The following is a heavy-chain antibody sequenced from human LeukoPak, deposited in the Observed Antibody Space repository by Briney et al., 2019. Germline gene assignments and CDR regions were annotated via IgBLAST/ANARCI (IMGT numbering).Heavy chain of an antibody. CDR3: ATGVWGLPDY. V-gene: IGHV1-18*01. CDR2: ISAYNGNT. CDR1: GYTFTSYG. J-gene: IGHJ4*02. Sequence: VASVKVSCKASGYTFTSYGISWVRQPPGQGLEWMGWISAYNGNTNYAQKLQGRVTMTTDTSTSTAYMELRSLISDDTAVYYCATGVWGLPDYWGQGTLVTVSS. D-gene: IGHD4-11*01.